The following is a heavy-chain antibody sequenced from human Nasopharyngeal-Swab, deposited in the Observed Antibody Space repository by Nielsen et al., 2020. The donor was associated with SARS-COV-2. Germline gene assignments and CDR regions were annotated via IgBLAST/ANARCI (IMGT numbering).Heavy chain of an antibody. D-gene: IGHD7-27*01. Sequence: SETLSLTCAVYGGSFSADYWGWIRQPPGRGLEWIGGINPSGSTNYNPSLKSRVTISVDPSKNQFPLRLSSVTAADTAVYYCARGLSGIVPSPILGLGPYYYYYYMDVWGKGTTVTVSS. CDR3: ARGLSGIVPSPILGLGPYYYYYYMDV. CDR2: INPSGST. CDR1: GGSFSADY. V-gene: IGHV4-34*01. J-gene: IGHJ6*03.